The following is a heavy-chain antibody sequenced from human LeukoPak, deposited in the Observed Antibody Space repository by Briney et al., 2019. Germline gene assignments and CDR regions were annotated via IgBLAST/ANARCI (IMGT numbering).Heavy chain of an antibody. V-gene: IGHV3-20*04. CDR2: INWNGGST. J-gene: IGHJ4*02. Sequence: GGSLRLSCAASGFTFDDYGMSWVRQAPGKGLDWVSGINWNGGSTGYADSVKGRFTISRDNAKNSLYLQMNSLRAEDTALYYCARGQYRDGYKLGPFDYWGQGTLVTVSS. CDR3: ARGQYRDGYKLGPFDY. CDR1: GFTFDDYG. D-gene: IGHD5-24*01.